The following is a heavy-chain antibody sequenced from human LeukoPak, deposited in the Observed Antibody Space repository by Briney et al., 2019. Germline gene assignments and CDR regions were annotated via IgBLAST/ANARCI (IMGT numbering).Heavy chain of an antibody. Sequence: SETLSLTCSVSGGAIISYYWSWIRQPAGKGAEWIGRIYPTGNTYYNPSLKTRVTMSTDLSKKQFSLRLRSVTAADTAVYYCARLKFYDSTGYSPGYYMDVWGKGTAVTVS. CDR3: ARLKFYDSTGYSPGYYMDV. D-gene: IGHD3-22*01. V-gene: IGHV4-4*07. J-gene: IGHJ6*03. CDR2: IYPTGNT. CDR1: GGAIISYY.